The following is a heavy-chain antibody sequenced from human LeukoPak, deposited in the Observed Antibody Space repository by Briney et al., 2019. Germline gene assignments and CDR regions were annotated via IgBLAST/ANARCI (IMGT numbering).Heavy chain of an antibody. D-gene: IGHD6-19*01. Sequence: GESLKISCKGSGYSFTTYWIGWVRQMPGKGLEWMGIIYPGDSDTRYSPSFQGQVTFSADKSITTAYLQWSSLKASDTAMYYCARLVAVAGLSWYCDYWGQGALVTVSS. CDR1: GYSFTTYW. V-gene: IGHV5-51*01. CDR2: IYPGDSDT. J-gene: IGHJ4*02. CDR3: ARLVAVAGLSWYCDY.